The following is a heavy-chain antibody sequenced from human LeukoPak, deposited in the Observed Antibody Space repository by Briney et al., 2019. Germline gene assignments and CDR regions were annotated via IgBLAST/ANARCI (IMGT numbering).Heavy chain of an antibody. D-gene: IGHD3-10*01. Sequence: ASVKVSCKASGYTFSSYDINWVRQATGQGLEWIGWMNPNSGNTGYAQSFQGRVTITRDNSISTAYMELSSLRSEDTAVYYCARESGVARGFDFVGYWGQGTLVTVSS. CDR2: MNPNSGNT. CDR3: ARESGVARGFDFVGY. CDR1: GYTFSSYD. J-gene: IGHJ4*02. V-gene: IGHV1-8*01.